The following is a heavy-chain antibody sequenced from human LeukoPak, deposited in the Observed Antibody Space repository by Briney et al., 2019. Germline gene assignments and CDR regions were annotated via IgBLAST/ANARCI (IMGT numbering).Heavy chain of an antibody. D-gene: IGHD6-6*01. CDR3: AKDLSSSEYYYYYYMDV. CDR1: GFTFSSYG. V-gene: IGHV3-30*02. CDR2: IRYDGSNK. J-gene: IGHJ6*03. Sequence: GGSLRLSCAASGFTFSSYGMHWVRQAPGKGLEWVAFIRYDGSNKYYADSVKGRFTISRDNSKNTLYLQMNSLRAEDTAVYYCAKDLSSSEYYYYYYMDVWGKGTTVTVSS.